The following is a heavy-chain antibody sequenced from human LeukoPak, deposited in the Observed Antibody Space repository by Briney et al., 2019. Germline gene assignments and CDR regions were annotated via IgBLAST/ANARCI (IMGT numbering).Heavy chain of an antibody. J-gene: IGHJ4*02. V-gene: IGHV1-3*01. D-gene: IGHD3-22*01. Sequence: GASVKVSCKASGYTFTSYAMHWVRQAPGQRLEWMGWINAGNGNTKYSQKFQGRVTMTRDTSTSTVYLELSSLRSEDTAVYYCARASITMIVVVTPDFDYWGQGTQVTVSS. CDR1: GYTFTSYA. CDR2: INAGNGNT. CDR3: ARASITMIVVVTPDFDY.